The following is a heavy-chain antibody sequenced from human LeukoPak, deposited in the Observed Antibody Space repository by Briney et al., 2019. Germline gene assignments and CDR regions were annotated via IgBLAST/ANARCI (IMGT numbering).Heavy chain of an antibody. J-gene: IGHJ4*02. CDR1: GFTFSSYW. D-gene: IGHD3-22*01. V-gene: IGHV3-74*01. CDR2: IASDGSST. Sequence: GGSLRPSCAASGFTFSSYWMNWARQAPGKGLVWVSRIASDGSSTTYADSVKGRFSISRDNAKNTLYLQMNSLRAEDTAVYYCARAADSSGYYDYWGQGTLVTVSS. CDR3: ARAADSSGYYDY.